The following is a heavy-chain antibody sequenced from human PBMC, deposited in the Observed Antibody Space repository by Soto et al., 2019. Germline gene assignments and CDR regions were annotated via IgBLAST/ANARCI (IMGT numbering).Heavy chain of an antibody. CDR2: IIPIFGTA. CDR3: ARGWGYDSNDYYYAY. D-gene: IGHD3-22*01. Sequence: QVQLVQSGAEVKKPGSSVKVSCKASGGTFSNYGISWVRQAPGQGLEWMGGIIPIFGTANHAQKFQGRVTIIADESTSTVYMELSSLRSEDTAMYYCARGWGYDSNDYYYAYWGQGTLVIVSS. V-gene: IGHV1-69*01. J-gene: IGHJ4*02. CDR1: GGTFSNYG.